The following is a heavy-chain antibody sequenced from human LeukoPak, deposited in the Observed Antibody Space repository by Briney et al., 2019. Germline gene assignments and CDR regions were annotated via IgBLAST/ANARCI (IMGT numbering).Heavy chain of an antibody. CDR2: INPSGSST. D-gene: IGHD3-16*02. V-gene: IGHV1-46*01. Sequence: GASVKVSCKASGYTFSSYDMNWVRQAPGQGLEWMGLINPSGSSTLYAQKFQGRVTMTRDMSTTTDYMELSSLRSEDTAVYYCARDNSVGDIAWWFDPWGQGTLVTVSS. CDR1: GYTFSSYD. J-gene: IGHJ5*02. CDR3: ARDNSVGDIAWWFDP.